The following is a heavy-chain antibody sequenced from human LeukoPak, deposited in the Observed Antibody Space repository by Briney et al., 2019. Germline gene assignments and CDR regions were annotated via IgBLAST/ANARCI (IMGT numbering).Heavy chain of an antibody. J-gene: IGHJ6*03. CDR3: AKARGISAPTGYYYYMDV. CDR1: GFTFSSYG. D-gene: IGHD6-6*01. CDR2: IPKDGSNK. V-gene: IGHV3-30*02. Sequence: GGSLRLSCAASGFTFSSYGMHWVRQAPGKGLEWVGYIPKDGSNKFYADSVKGRFTISRDNSKNTLSLQMNSLRAEDTALYYCAKARGISAPTGYYYYMDVWADGATVTVSS.